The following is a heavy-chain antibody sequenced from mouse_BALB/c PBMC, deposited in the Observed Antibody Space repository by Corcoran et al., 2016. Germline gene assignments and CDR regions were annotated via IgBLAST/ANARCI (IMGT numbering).Heavy chain of an antibody. CDR3: ARRNVNYEYAMDY. J-gene: IGHJ4*01. D-gene: IGHD2-1*01. CDR2: IWWDDEK. CDR1: GFSLNTSVMG. Sequence: QVTLKDSGHGILKPSPTLSLKCSFYGFSLNTSVMGVGCIRQPSGQGLEWLAHIWWDDEKHYNPSLKSKVTISKDISINQVFLKITSVDTADSATYYCARRNVNYEYAMDYWGQGTSVTVSS. V-gene: IGHV8-12*01.